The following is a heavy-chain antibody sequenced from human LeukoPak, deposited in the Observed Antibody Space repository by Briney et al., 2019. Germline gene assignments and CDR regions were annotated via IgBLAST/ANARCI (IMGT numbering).Heavy chain of an antibody. CDR2: IYSSGSA. J-gene: IGHJ4*02. V-gene: IGHV4-4*07. CDR3: ARKDGDY. CDR1: GASISSFH. Sequence: SETLSLTCTVSGASISSFHWTWIRQSAGKGLEWIGLIYSSGSAIYNPSLKSRVAISVDMTKNQLSLKLSSVTAADTAMYYCARKDGDYWGQGTLVTVSS. D-gene: IGHD6-6*01.